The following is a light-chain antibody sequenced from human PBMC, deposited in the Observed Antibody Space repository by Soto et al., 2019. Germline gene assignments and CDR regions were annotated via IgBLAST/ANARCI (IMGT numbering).Light chain of an antibody. Sequence: EIVMTQSPATLSVSPGERATLSCRASQSVGSNVAWYQQKPGQAPRLLIYVASSRATGIPARVSGSGSGTDFTLTISSLQSDDVGVYYCQQYNERPPWTFGQGTKVEIK. CDR3: QQYNERPPWT. J-gene: IGKJ1*01. CDR2: VAS. CDR1: QSVGSN. V-gene: IGKV3-15*01.